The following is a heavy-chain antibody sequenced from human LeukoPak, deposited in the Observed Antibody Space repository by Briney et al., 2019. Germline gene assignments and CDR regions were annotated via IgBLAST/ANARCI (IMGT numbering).Heavy chain of an antibody. Sequence: GGSLRLSCAASGFTFSSYWMSWVRQAPGKGLEWVANIKQDGSEKYYVDSVKGRFTISRDNAKNSLYLQMNSLRAEDTAVYYCARPLYGSGSSPPYFDYWGQGTLVTVSS. CDR3: ARPLYGSGSSPPYFDY. J-gene: IGHJ4*02. V-gene: IGHV3-7*01. D-gene: IGHD3-10*01. CDR2: IKQDGSEK. CDR1: GFTFSSYW.